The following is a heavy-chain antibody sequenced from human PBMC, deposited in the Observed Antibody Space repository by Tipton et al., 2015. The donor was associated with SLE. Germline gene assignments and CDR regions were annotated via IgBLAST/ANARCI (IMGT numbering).Heavy chain of an antibody. CDR3: AREGLGTSYYYYRDV. CDR1: GGSISSYY. V-gene: IGHV4-59*01. Sequence: TLSLTCTVSGGSISSYYWSWIRQPPGKGLEWIGYISYRGSTIYNPSLESRVTISVDTSKNQISLKLSSVTAEDTAVDYCAREGLGTSYYYYRDVWGKGTTVTGSS. CDR2: ISYRGST. J-gene: IGHJ6*03. D-gene: IGHD1-26*01.